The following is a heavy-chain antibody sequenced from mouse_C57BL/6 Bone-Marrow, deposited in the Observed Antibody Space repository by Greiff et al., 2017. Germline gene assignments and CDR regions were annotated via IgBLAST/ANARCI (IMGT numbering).Heavy chain of an antibody. J-gene: IGHJ2*01. D-gene: IGHD1-1*01. CDR1: GFNIKDDY. Sequence: VQLQQSGAELVRPGASVKLSCTASGFNIKDDYMHWVKQRPEQGLEWIGWIDPENGDTEYASKFQGKATITADTSSNTAYLQLSSLTSEDTAVYYCTTLYGSSSVRYFDYGGKGTTLTVSS. CDR2: IDPENGDT. V-gene: IGHV14-4*01. CDR3: TTLYGSSSVRYFDY.